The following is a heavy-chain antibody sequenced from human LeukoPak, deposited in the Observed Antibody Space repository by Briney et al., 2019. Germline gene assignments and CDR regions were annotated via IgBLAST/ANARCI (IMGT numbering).Heavy chain of an antibody. CDR3: ARWMYSSGYNSGNFDY. CDR2: ISYDGKKK. Sequence: PGRSLRLSCAVSGFIFSSCGMHWVRQAPGKGLEWVAAISYDGKKKDYVDSLKGRFTISRDNAKNSLYLQMNSLRAEDTAVYYCARWMYSSGYNSGNFDYWGQGTPVTVSS. J-gene: IGHJ4*02. CDR1: GFIFSSCG. V-gene: IGHV3-30*03. D-gene: IGHD6-19*01.